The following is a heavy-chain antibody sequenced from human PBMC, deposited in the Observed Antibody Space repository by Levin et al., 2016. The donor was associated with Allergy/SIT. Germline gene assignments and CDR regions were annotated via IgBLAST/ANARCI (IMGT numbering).Heavy chain of an antibody. CDR3: ARGELLYKTGIDY. Sequence: SVKVSCKASGGIFSSYVISWVRQAPGQGLEWMGGIIPMFDRPDYAQKFQGRVTITADESTSTASLELSSLRSEDTAVYYCARGELLYKTGIDYWGRGTLVTVSS. V-gene: IGHV1-69*13. J-gene: IGHJ4*02. D-gene: IGHD3-10*01. CDR1: GGIFSSYV. CDR2: IIPMFDRP.